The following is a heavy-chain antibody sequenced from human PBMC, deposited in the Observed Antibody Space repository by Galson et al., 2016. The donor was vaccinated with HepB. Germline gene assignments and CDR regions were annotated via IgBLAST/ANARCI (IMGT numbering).Heavy chain of an antibody. CDR2: ISDSGGRT. V-gene: IGHV3-23*01. D-gene: IGHD1-26*01. Sequence: SLRLSCAASGFTFSSYAMGWVRQAPGKGLESVSLISDSGGRTNYAESVKGRFTISRDNSKSTLYLQMSSLRVEDTAVYYCARGHSGTYYRGYFDLWGRGTLVTFAS. CDR3: ARGHSGTYYRGYFDL. J-gene: IGHJ2*01. CDR1: GFTFSSYA.